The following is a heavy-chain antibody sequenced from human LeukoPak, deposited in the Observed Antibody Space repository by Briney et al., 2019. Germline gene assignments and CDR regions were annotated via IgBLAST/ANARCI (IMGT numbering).Heavy chain of an antibody. Sequence: GGSLRLSCAASGLTFSSYNMNWVRQAPGKGLEWVSSISSSSSYIYYADSMKGRFTISRDNAKSSVYLQMNSLRAEDTAVYYCARVSCTGGSCNFFFDYWGQGTLVTVSS. J-gene: IGHJ4*02. CDR3: ARVSCTGGSCNFFFDY. V-gene: IGHV3-21*01. CDR1: GLTFSSYN. CDR2: ISSSSSYI. D-gene: IGHD2-15*01.